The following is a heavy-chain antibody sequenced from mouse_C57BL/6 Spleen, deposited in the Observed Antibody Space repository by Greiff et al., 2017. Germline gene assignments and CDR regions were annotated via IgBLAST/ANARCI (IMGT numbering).Heavy chain of an antibody. V-gene: IGHV5-9-1*02. J-gene: IGHJ2*01. D-gene: IGHD2-4*01. CDR1: GFTFSSYA. CDR3: TRDRDDYLFDY. Sequence: EVNVVESGEGLVKPGGSLKLSCAASGFTFSSYAMSWVRQTPEKRLEWVAYISSGGDYIYYADTVKGRFTISRDNARNTLYLQMSSLKSEDTAMYYCTRDRDDYLFDYWGQGTTLTVSS. CDR2: ISSGGDYI.